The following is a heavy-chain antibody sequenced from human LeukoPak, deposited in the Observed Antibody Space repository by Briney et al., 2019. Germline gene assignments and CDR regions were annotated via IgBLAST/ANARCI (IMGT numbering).Heavy chain of an antibody. D-gene: IGHD3-22*01. CDR3: ARTDSSGYYSHH. J-gene: IGHJ1*01. CDR2: IYSSGST. V-gene: IGHV4-31*03. CDR1: GDSISSGGYY. Sequence: SETLSLTCTVSGDSISSGGYYWSWLRQHPGTGLEWIGYIYSSGSTYYNPSLKSRVTISLDTSKNQFSLKLSSVTAADTAVYYCARTDSSGYYSHHWGQGTLVSVSS.